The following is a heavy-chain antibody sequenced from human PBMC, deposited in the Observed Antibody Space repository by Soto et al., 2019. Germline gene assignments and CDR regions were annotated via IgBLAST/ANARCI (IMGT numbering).Heavy chain of an antibody. CDR3: ARVGSIAAAGTPDY. J-gene: IGHJ4*02. CDR2: ISGSGGST. Sequence: EVQLLESGGGLVQPGGSLRLSCAASGFTFSSYAMSWVRQAPGKGLEWVSAISGSGGSTYYADSVKGRFTISRDNSKNSLYLQMNSLRAEDTAVYYCARVGSIAAAGTPDYWGQGTLVTVSS. D-gene: IGHD6-13*01. V-gene: IGHV3-23*01. CDR1: GFTFSSYA.